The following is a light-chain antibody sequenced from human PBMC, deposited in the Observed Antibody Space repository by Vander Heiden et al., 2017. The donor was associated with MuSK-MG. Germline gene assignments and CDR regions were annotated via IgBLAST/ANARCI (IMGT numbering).Light chain of an antibody. CDR1: KLGDKY. V-gene: IGLV3-1*01. J-gene: IGLJ2*01. Sequence: SYELTHPPSVSVSPGQTASITCSGDKLGDKYACWYQQKPGQSPVLVIYQDSKRRSGIHERFSGSNSGNTATLTISGTQAMDEADYYCQAWDSSTVVFGGGTKLTVL. CDR2: QDS. CDR3: QAWDSSTVV.